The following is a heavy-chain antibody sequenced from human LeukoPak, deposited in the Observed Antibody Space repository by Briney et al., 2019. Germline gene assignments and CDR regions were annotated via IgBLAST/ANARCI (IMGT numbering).Heavy chain of an antibody. CDR1: GFTFSSYE. J-gene: IGHJ3*02. Sequence: PGGSLRLSCAASGFTFSSYEMNWVRQAPGKGREWVSYISSSGSTIYYADSVKGRFTISRDNAKNSLYLQMNSLRAEDTAVYYCAASITPNAFDIWGQGTMVTVSS. V-gene: IGHV3-48*03. CDR2: ISSSGSTI. CDR3: AASITPNAFDI. D-gene: IGHD4-23*01.